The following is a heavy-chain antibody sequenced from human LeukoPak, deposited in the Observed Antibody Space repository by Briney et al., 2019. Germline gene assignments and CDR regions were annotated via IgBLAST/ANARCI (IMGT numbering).Heavy chain of an antibody. Sequence: GGSLRLSCAASGFSISSHYMSWVRQAPGKGLEWVANIKQDGSDKYYVDSVKGRFTISRDNAKNSVYLQMNSLRAEDTAVYCCAREGDAFDIWGQGTMVTVSS. CDR3: AREGDAFDI. CDR2: IKQDGSDK. V-gene: IGHV3-7*01. CDR1: GFSISSHY. J-gene: IGHJ3*02.